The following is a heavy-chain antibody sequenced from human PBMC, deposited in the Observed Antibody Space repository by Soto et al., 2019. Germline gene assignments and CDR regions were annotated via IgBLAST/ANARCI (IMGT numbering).Heavy chain of an antibody. CDR2: IRGSGGST. D-gene: IGHD3-3*01. CDR1: GFTFSSYA. V-gene: IGHV3-23*01. CDR3: AKDSTGQSLWSGYYNYFGY. J-gene: IGHJ4*02. Sequence: GGSLRLSCAASGFTFSSYAMSWVRQAPGKGLEWVSVIRGSGGSTYYADSVKGRFTISRDNAKNTLFLQMNSLRAEDTAVYYCAKDSTGQSLWSGYYNYFGYWGQGTLVTVSS.